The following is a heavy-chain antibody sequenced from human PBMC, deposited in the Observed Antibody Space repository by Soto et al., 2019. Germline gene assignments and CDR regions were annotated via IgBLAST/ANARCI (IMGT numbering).Heavy chain of an antibody. CDR3: GRENYYYGMDV. V-gene: IGHV3-66*01. CDR2: INSGGST. Sequence: EVQLVESGGTLVQPGGSLRLSCAASGFDASVNYMTWVRQAPGKGLEWVSAINSGGSTFYADSVKGRFTISRDNSKNTLSLQMNSLRVEDTAMYYCGRENYYYGMDVWGQGTAVTVSS. CDR1: GFDASVNY. J-gene: IGHJ6*02.